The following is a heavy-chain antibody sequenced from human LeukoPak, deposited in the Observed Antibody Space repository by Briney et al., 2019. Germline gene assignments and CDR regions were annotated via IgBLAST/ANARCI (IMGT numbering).Heavy chain of an antibody. D-gene: IGHD3-22*01. CDR1: GGSISSSNW. J-gene: IGHJ4*02. V-gene: IGHV4-4*02. CDR2: IYHSGST. Sequence: PSGTLSLTCAVSGGSISSSNWWSWVRQPPGKGLEWIGEIYHSGSTNYNPSLKSRVTISVDTSKNQFSLKLSSVTAADTAIYFCASDYFKYSDSSGPFEYWGQGTLVTVSS. CDR3: ASDYFKYSDSSGPFEY.